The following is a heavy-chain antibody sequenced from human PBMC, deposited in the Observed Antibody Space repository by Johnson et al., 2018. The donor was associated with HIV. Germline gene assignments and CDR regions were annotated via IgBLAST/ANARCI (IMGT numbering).Heavy chain of an antibody. Sequence: QVRLVESGGGVVQPGGSLRLSCAASGFTFSSYGMHWVRQAPGKGLEWVAVISYGGSNTYYADSVKGRFTISRDNSKNTLYLQMHSLRAEDMAVYYCARDRYSYGQPMHAFDIWGQGTMVTVSS. J-gene: IGHJ3*02. V-gene: IGHV3-30*19. D-gene: IGHD5-18*01. CDR1: GFTFSSYG. CDR2: ISYGGSNT. CDR3: ARDRYSYGQPMHAFDI.